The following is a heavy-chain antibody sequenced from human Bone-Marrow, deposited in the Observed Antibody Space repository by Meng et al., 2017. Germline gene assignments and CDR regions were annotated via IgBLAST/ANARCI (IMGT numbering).Heavy chain of an antibody. D-gene: IGHD1-1*01. V-gene: IGHV4-39*07. CDR1: GGSISSRSYY. CDR2: IYYSGST. CDR3: ATSNALPALNWFDP. Sequence: QLQRREAGPGLVKPSETLSLICRVSGGSISSRSYYWGWIRQPPGKGLEWIGTIYYSGSTYYNPSLNSRVTISVDTSKNQFSLKLSSVTAADTALYYCATSNALPALNWFDPWGRGTLVTVSS. J-gene: IGHJ5*02.